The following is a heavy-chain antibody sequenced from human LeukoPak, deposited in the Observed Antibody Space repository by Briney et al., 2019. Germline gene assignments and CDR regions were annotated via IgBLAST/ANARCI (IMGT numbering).Heavy chain of an antibody. Sequence: GGSLRLSCAASGFTFSSYAMSWVRQAPGKGLEWVSAISGSGGSTYYADSVKGRFTISRDNSKNTLYLQMNSLRAEDTAVYYCAKGDDSSGYYLDYFDYWGQGTLVTVSS. J-gene: IGHJ4*02. V-gene: IGHV3-23*01. D-gene: IGHD3-22*01. CDR1: GFTFSSYA. CDR2: ISGSGGST. CDR3: AKGDDSSGYYLDYFDY.